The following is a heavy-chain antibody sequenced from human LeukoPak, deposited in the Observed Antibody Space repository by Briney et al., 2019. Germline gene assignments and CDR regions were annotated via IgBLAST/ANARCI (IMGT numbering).Heavy chain of an antibody. CDR2: ISGSGGST. V-gene: IGHV3-23*01. J-gene: IGHJ4*02. Sequence: PGGSLRLSCAASGFTFSSYGMSWVRQAPGKGLEWASAISGSGGSTYYADSVKGRFTISRDNSKNTLYLQMNSLRAEDTAVYYCAKGHYGGNSGDFDYWGQGTLVTVSS. CDR3: AKGHYGGNSGDFDY. D-gene: IGHD4-23*01. CDR1: GFTFSSYG.